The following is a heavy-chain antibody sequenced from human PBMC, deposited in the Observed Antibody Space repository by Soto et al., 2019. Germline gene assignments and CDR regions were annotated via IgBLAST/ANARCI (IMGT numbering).Heavy chain of an antibody. CDR2: IKQDGSEK. D-gene: IGHD3-22*01. CDR3: ARYYDSSEYYFDY. V-gene: IGHV3-7*01. CDR1: GFTVSSYL. Sequence: WWSLRRSWAASGFTVSSYLMSGVRQAPGKGLEWVANIKQDGSEKYYVDSVKGRFTISRDNAKNSLYLQMNSLRAEDTAVYYCARYYDSSEYYFDYWGQGTLVTVSS. J-gene: IGHJ4*02.